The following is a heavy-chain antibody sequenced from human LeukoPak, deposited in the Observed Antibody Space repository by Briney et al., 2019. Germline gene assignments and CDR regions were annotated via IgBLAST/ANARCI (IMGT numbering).Heavy chain of an antibody. CDR2: ISGSGGST. D-gene: IGHD6-19*01. Sequence: GGSLRLSCATSGFTFSSYAMSWVRQAPGKGLEWVSAISGSGGSTYYADSVKGRFTISRDNSKNTLSLQMSSLRAEETAVYYCAKVDSSGWYGGVAFDIWGQGTVVIVSS. J-gene: IGHJ3*02. CDR1: GFTFSSYA. V-gene: IGHV3-23*01. CDR3: AKVDSSGWYGGVAFDI.